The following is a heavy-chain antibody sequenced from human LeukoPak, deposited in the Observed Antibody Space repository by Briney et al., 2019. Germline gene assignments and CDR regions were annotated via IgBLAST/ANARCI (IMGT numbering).Heavy chain of an antibody. D-gene: IGHD2-21*02. CDR1: AFTFSSYG. J-gene: IGHJ4*02. Sequence: GGSLTLSCAASAFTFSSYGMHWVRQAPGKGLEWVAVISYDGSDKYYADSVKGRFTISRDNSKNTLYLQMNSLRGDDTAVYYCAKDISGGDCPDYWGQGTLVTVSS. CDR3: AKDISGGDCPDY. CDR2: ISYDGSDK. V-gene: IGHV3-30*18.